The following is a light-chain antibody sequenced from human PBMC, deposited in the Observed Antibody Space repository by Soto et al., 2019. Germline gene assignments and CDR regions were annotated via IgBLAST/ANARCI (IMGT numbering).Light chain of an antibody. CDR1: QDISGW. Sequence: DIQMTQSPSSVSESVGDRVTITCRARQDISGWLAWFQQKPGKAPNLLIYKASTLASGVPSRFSGSGSGTEFTLTINSLQPDDFATYYCQQYHIYSSTFGQGTKVDIK. CDR2: KAS. CDR3: QQYHIYSST. V-gene: IGKV1-5*03. J-gene: IGKJ1*01.